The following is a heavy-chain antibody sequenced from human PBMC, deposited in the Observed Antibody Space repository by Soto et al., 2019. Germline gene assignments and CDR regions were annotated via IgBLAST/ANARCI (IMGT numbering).Heavy chain of an antibody. J-gene: IGHJ4*02. D-gene: IGHD7-27*01. Sequence: QMQLVQSGPEVKKPGTSVKVSCKASGFTFTSSAVQWVRQARGQRLEWIGWIVVGSGNTNYAQKFQESVTITRDMSTSTAYMELSSLRSEDTAVYYCAAGSGVSAGKYFDYWGQGTLVTVSS. CDR2: IVVGSGNT. CDR3: AAGSGVSAGKYFDY. CDR1: GFTFTSSA. V-gene: IGHV1-58*01.